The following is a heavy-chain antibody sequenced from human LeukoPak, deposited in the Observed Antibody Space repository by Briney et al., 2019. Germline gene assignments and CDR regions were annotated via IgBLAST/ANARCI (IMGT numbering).Heavy chain of an antibody. CDR2: IYYSGST. CDR3: ARQGSYYYYYYMDV. Sequence: PSETLSLTCTVSGGSISSSSYYWGWIRQPPGKGLEWIGSIYYSGSTYHNPSLKSRVTISVDTSKNQFSLKLNSVTAADTAVYYCARQGSYYYYYYMDVWGKGTTVTISS. V-gene: IGHV4-39*01. CDR1: GGSISSSSYY. J-gene: IGHJ6*03.